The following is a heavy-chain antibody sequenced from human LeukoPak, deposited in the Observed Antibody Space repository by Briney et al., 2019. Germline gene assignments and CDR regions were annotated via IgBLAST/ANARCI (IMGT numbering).Heavy chain of an antibody. CDR3: ANGAFRLYYIDV. D-gene: IGHD2-8*01. CDR2: MRDDGSEE. Sequence: PGGSLRLSCAASGFTFRRHWMSWVRQAPGKGLEWVANMRDDGSEEFYVNSVKGRFTISRDNTKNSLYLQMDSLRAEDTAVYYCANGAFRLYYIDVWGKGTTVTVSS. V-gene: IGHV3-7*01. J-gene: IGHJ6*03. CDR1: GFTFRRHW.